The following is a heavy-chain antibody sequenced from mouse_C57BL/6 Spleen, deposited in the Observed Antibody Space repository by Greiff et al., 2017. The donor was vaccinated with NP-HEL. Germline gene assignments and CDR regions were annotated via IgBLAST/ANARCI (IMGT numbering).Heavy chain of an antibody. Sequence: QVHVKQSGAELVKPGASVKLSCKASGYTFTSYWMHWVKQRPGQGLEWIGMIHPNSGSTNYNEKFKSKATLTVDKSSSTAYMQLSSLTSEDSAVYYCAGDGYYVGYWGQGTTLTVSS. V-gene: IGHV1-64*01. CDR2: IHPNSGST. CDR1: GYTFTSYW. J-gene: IGHJ2*01. D-gene: IGHD2-3*01. CDR3: AGDGYYVGY.